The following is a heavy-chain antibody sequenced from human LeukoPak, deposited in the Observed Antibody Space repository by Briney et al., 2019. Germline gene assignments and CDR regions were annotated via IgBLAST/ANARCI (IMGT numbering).Heavy chain of an antibody. CDR1: GFTFSDYA. CDR3: TRVKDTAMVNDY. D-gene: IGHD5-18*01. V-gene: IGHV3-49*04. Sequence: PGRSLRLSCTASGFTFSDYAMSWVRQAPGKGLEWVGFIRSKAYGGTTEYAASVKGRFTISRDDSKSIAYLQMNSLKTEDTAVYYCTRVKDTAMVNDYWGQGTLVTVSS. CDR2: IRSKAYGGTT. J-gene: IGHJ4*02.